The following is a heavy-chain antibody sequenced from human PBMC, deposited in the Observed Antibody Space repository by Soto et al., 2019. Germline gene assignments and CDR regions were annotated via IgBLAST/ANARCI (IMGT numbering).Heavy chain of an antibody. D-gene: IGHD3-16*01. CDR2: ISSSSSYT. J-gene: IGHJ5*02. V-gene: IGHV3-11*06. CDR1: GFTFSDYY. Sequence: GGSLRLSCAASGFTFSDYYMSWIRQAPGKGLEWVSYISSSSSYTNYADSVKGRFTISRDNAKNSLYLQMNSLRAEDTAVYYCARENFYDTPNSWFDPWGQGTLVTVSS. CDR3: ARENFYDTPNSWFDP.